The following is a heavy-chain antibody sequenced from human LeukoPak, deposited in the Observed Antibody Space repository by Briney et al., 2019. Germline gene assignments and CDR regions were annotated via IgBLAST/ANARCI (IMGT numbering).Heavy chain of an antibody. V-gene: IGHV3-33*08. CDR1: GFTVSSNY. CDR2: IWYDGSNK. Sequence: PGGSLRLSCAASGFTVSSNYMSWVRQAPGKGLEWVAVIWYDGSNKDYANSVKGRFTISRDNSKNTLSLQMNSLRVEETAIYYCARVSCSSSSCYLASYYFDSWGQGTLVTVSS. J-gene: IGHJ4*02. D-gene: IGHD2-2*01. CDR3: ARVSCSSSSCYLASYYFDS.